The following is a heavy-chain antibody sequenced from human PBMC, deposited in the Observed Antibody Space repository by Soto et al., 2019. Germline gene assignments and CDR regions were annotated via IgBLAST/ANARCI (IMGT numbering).Heavy chain of an antibody. J-gene: IGHJ4*02. CDR1: GLTFSSNA. CDR3: AKSRGTAVAPDY. D-gene: IGHD3-10*01. V-gene: IGHV3-23*01. Sequence: EVQLLESGGGLVQPGGSLRLSCAASGLTFSSNAMSGVRQAQGKGLEWVSAISGSGGRTYYADSVKGRFTISRDNSKNTLYLQMNSLRAEDTAIYYCAKSRGTAVAPDYWGQGTLVTVSS. CDR2: ISGSGGRT.